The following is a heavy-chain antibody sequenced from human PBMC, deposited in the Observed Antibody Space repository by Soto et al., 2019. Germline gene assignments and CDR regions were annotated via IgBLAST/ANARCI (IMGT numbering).Heavy chain of an antibody. CDR3: ARDANYGSYWYIDL. J-gene: IGHJ2*01. CDR1: GFTFSDYY. D-gene: IGHD4-17*01. CDR2: VSTSGGTI. V-gene: IGHV3-11*01. Sequence: GGSLRLSCAASGFTFSDYYMNWIRQAPGKGLEWVSHVSTSGGTIYYADSVKGRFTISRDNAKNSLYLQMNSLRPEDTAVYYCARDANYGSYWYIDLWGRGTLVTISS.